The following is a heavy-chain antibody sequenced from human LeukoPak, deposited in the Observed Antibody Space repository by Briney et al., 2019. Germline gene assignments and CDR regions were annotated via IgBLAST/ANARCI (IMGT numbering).Heavy chain of an antibody. CDR1: GYTFTSYG. D-gene: IGHD2-15*01. CDR3: ARGRKGYCSGGSCYTSRWFDP. CDR2: ISAYNGNT. J-gene: IGHJ5*02. Sequence: ASVKVSCKASGYTFTSYGISWVRQAPGQGLEWMGWISAYNGNTNYAQKLQGRVTMTTDTSTSTAYMELRSLRSEDTAVYYCARGRKGYCSGGSCYTSRWFDPWGQGTLVTVSS. V-gene: IGHV1-18*01.